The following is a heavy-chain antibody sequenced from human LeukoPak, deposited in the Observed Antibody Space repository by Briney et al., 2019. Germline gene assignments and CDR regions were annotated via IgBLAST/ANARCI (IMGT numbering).Heavy chain of an antibody. CDR3: AKDAEISGVVMGASGSNH. D-gene: IGHD3-3*01. J-gene: IGHJ5*02. V-gene: IGHV3-30*02. CDR2: IGFAGSNE. CDR1: GFTFSRYG. Sequence: PGGSLRLSCAASGFTFSRYGMHWVRQAPGKGLEWVAFIGFAGSNEYYADSVKGRFTISRDNSKNTLYLQMDGLRTEDTAVYYCAKDAEISGVVMGASGSNHWGQGTLVAVSP.